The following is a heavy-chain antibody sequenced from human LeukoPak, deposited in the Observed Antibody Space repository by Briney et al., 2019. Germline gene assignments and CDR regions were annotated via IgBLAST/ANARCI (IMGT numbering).Heavy chain of an antibody. Sequence: SETLSLTCAVYGGSFSGYYWSWIRQPPGKGLEWIGYIYYSGSTNYNPSLKSRVTISVDTSKNQFSLKLSSVTAADTAVYYCARDGDSDAFDIWGQGTMVTVSS. D-gene: IGHD2-21*02. J-gene: IGHJ3*02. CDR2: IYYSGST. CDR3: ARDGDSDAFDI. CDR1: GGSFSGYY. V-gene: IGHV4-59*01.